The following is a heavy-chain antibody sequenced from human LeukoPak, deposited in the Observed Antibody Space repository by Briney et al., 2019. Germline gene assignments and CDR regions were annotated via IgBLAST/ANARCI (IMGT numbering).Heavy chain of an antibody. CDR1: AFTFSYYW. CDR2: IKQDGSEK. V-gene: IGHV3-7*01. D-gene: IGHD6-19*01. Sequence: GSLRLSCAASAFTFSYYWMNWVRQAPGKGLEWVASIKQDGSEKYYVDSVKGRFTISRDNAKNSLYLQMNTLRAEDTAVYYCARAGASGWYAAGWFDPWGQGSLVTVSS. CDR3: ARAGASGWYAAGWFDP. J-gene: IGHJ5*02.